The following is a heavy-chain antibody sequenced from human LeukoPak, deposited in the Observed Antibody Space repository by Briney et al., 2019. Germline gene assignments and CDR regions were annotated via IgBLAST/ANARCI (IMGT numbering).Heavy chain of an antibody. CDR1: GGSISSSGYY. V-gene: IGHV4-39*01. CDR3: ARHEYSGSYYGLSWFDP. Sequence: SETLSLTCTVSGGSISSSGYYWGWIRQPPGKGLEWIASIYYSGSTYYNPSLKSRVTISVDTSKNQLSLKLSSLTAAVTAVYYCARHEYSGSYYGLSWFDPWGQGTLVTVSS. CDR2: IYYSGST. D-gene: IGHD1-26*01. J-gene: IGHJ5*02.